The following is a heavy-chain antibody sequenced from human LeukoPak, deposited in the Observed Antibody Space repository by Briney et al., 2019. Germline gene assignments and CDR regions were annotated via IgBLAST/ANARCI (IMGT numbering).Heavy chain of an antibody. J-gene: IGHJ4*02. CDR3: ARGLVGATDY. V-gene: IGHV4-61*08. Sequence: SETLSLTCTVSGGSISSGDYYWSWIRQPPGKGLEWIGYIYYSGSTNYNPSLKSRVTISVDTSKNQFSLKLSSVTAADTAVYYCARGLVGATDYWGQGTLVTVSS. CDR1: GGSISSGDYY. CDR2: IYYSGST. D-gene: IGHD1-26*01.